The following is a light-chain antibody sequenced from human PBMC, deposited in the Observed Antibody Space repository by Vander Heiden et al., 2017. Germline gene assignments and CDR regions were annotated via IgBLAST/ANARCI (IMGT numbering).Light chain of an antibody. CDR3: QQYYSTPWT. CDR1: PSVFYRPHNKNY. Sequence: IVMTQSPHPLAVSQGETANIHRKLSPSVFYRPHNKNYLAWYQQKPGQPPKLLIYWASTRASGVPDRFSGSGSGTDFTLTISSLQAEDVAIYYCQQYYSTPWTFGQGTKVEIK. V-gene: IGKV4-1*01. J-gene: IGKJ1*01. CDR2: WAS.